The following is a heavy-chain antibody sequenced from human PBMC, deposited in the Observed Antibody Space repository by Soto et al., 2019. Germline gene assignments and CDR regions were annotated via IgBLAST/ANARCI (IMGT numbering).Heavy chain of an antibody. D-gene: IGHD5-18*01. J-gene: IGHJ4*02. CDR3: ARDCPTWIQLWLFDY. Sequence: PGGSLRLSCAASGFTFSSYAMHWVRQAPGKGLEWVAVISYDGSNKYYADSVKGRFTISRDNSKNTLYLQMNSLRAEDTAVYYCARDCPTWIQLWLFDYWGQGTLVTVSS. CDR1: GFTFSSYA. V-gene: IGHV3-30-3*01. CDR2: ISYDGSNK.